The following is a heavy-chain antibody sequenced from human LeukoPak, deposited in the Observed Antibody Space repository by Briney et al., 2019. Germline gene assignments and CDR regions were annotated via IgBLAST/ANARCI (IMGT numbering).Heavy chain of an antibody. J-gene: IGHJ4*02. CDR3: AKLRYFDWTPDY. V-gene: IGHV3-30*02. CDR2: IRYDGSNK. CDR1: GFTFSSYG. Sequence: GGSLRLSCAASGFTFSSYGMHWVRQAPGKGLEWVAFIRYDGSNKYYADSVKGRFTISRDNSKNTLYLQMNSLRAEDTAVYYCAKLRYFDWTPDYWGQGTLVTVSS. D-gene: IGHD3-9*01.